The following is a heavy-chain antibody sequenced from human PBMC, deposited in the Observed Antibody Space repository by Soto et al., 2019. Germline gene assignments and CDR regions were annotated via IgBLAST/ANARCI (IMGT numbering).Heavy chain of an antibody. J-gene: IGHJ6*02. V-gene: IGHV1-69*13. CDR2: IIPIFGTA. CDR3: ARVSPLMVRGVIIDFNYYYGMDV. D-gene: IGHD3-10*01. Sequence: ASVKVSCKASGGIFSSYAISWVRQAPGQGLEWMGGIIPIFGTANYAQKFQGRVTITADESTSTAYMELSSLRSEDTAVYYCARVSPLMVRGVIIDFNYYYGMDVWGQGTTVTVSS. CDR1: GGIFSSYA.